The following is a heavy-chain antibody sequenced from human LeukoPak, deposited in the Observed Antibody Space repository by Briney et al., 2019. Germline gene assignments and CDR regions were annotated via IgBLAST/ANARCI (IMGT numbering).Heavy chain of an antibody. CDR3: AREHPKTSSSWYEFVDY. V-gene: IGHV4-38-2*02. CDR1: GYSISSGYY. Sequence: SETLSLTCADSGYSISSGYYWVWIRQPPGKALEWIGSIYHSGSTYYNPSLKSRVTISVDTSKNQFSLKLSSVTAADTAVYYCAREHPKTSSSWYEFVDYWGQGTLVTVSS. D-gene: IGHD6-13*01. J-gene: IGHJ4*02. CDR2: IYHSGST.